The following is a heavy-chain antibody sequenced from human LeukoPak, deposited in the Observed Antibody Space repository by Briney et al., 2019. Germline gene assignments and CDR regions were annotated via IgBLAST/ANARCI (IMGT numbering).Heavy chain of an antibody. CDR2: ISSSGSTI. CDR3: ARTEKYFGSGSYDC. D-gene: IGHD3-10*01. V-gene: IGHV3-48*03. CDR1: GFTFSSYE. J-gene: IGHJ4*02. Sequence: GGSLRLSCAASGFTFSSYEMNWVRQAPGKGLEWVSYISSSGSTIYYADSVKGRFTISRDNAKNSLYLQMNSLRAEDTAMYYCARTEKYFGSGSYDCWGQGTLVTVSP.